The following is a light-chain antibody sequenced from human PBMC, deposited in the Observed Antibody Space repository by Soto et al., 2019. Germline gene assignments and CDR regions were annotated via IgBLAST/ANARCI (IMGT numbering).Light chain of an antibody. CDR3: QQYGSSGT. Sequence: EIVLTQSPATLSLSPGERATLSCRASQSVSSYLAWYQQSPGQAPRLLIYGASTRATGIPARFSGSGSGTEFTLTINSLQSEDFAVYYCQQYGSSGTFGQGTKVDIK. V-gene: IGKV3-15*01. CDR1: QSVSSY. CDR2: GAS. J-gene: IGKJ1*01.